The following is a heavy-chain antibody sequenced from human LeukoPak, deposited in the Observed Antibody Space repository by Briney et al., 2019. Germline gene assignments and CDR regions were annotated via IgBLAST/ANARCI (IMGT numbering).Heavy chain of an antibody. J-gene: IGHJ4*02. CDR3: AKAHYDYVWGTIDY. D-gene: IGHD3-16*01. V-gene: IGHV3-21*04. CDR1: GFTFSSYS. Sequence: GGSLRLSCVASGFTFSSYSMNWVRQAPGKGLEWVSSISSSSSYIYYADSVKGRFTISRDNAKNSLYLQMNSLRAEDTALYYCAKAHYDYVWGTIDYWGQGTLVTVSS. CDR2: ISSSSSYI.